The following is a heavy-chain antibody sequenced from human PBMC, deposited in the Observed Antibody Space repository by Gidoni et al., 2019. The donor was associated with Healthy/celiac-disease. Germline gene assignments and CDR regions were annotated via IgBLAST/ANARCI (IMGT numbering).Heavy chain of an antibody. J-gene: IGHJ6*02. CDR3: ARGRSDSYGYYYGMDV. Sequence: EVQLVESGGGLVQPGGSLRLSCAASGFTFSSYAMHWVRQAPGKGLEYVSAISSNGGSTYYANSVKGRFTISRDNSKNTLYLQMGSLRAEDMAVYYCARGRSDSYGYYYGMDVWGQGTTVTVSS. CDR2: ISSNGGST. V-gene: IGHV3-64*01. D-gene: IGHD5-18*01. CDR1: GFTFSSYA.